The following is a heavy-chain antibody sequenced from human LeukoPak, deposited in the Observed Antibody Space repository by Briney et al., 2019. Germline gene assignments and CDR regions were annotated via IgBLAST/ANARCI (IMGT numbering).Heavy chain of an antibody. V-gene: IGHV3-7*01. Sequence: PGGSLRLSCAASGFTFSSYWMSWVRQAPGKGLEWVANIKQDGSEKYYVDSVKGRFTISRDNAKNSLYLQMNSLRAEDTAVYYCARDSVLRFLEWSTPNSNWFDPWGQGTLVTVSS. CDR2: IKQDGSEK. J-gene: IGHJ5*02. CDR1: GFTFSSYW. D-gene: IGHD3-3*01. CDR3: ARDSVLRFLEWSTPNSNWFDP.